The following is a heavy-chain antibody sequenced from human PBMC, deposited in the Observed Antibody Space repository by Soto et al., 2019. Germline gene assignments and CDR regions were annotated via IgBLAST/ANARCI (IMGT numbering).Heavy chain of an antibody. J-gene: IGHJ4*02. V-gene: IGHV1-46*01. CDR3: AAVLVTTTFLFDY. CDR2: INPSGGST. CDR1: GYTFTSYY. D-gene: IGHD4-17*01. Sequence: ASLKVSCKASGYTFTSYYMHWVRQAPGQGLEWMGIINPSGGSTSYAQKFQGRVTMTRDTSTSTVYMELSSLRSEDTAVYYCAAVLVTTTFLFDYWGQGTLVTVSS.